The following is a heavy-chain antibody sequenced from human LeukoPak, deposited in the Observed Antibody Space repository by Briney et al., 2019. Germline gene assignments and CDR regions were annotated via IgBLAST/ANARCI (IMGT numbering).Heavy chain of an antibody. D-gene: IGHD3-3*02. CDR1: GYTFTGYY. V-gene: IGHV1-2*02. CDR3: AREDRRIFGVEPLGDY. CDR2: INAKSGAT. J-gene: IGHJ4*02. Sequence: ASVTVSCKGSGYTFTGYYMHWVRPAPGQGLEWMGWINAKSGATNFEQKFQGRVTMTRDTSISTAYMELSRLRSDDTAVYYCAREDRRIFGVEPLGDYWGQGTLVTVSS.